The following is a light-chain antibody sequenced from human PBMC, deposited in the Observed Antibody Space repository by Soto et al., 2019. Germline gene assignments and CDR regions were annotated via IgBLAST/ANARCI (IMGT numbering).Light chain of an antibody. CDR2: DAS. Sequence: DIVLTQSPDTLSLSPGERVTLSCRASQRVTSTYLVWYQQKPGQAPRLLMYDASKRASGVPDRFNGSGSGTDFTLTITSLEPEDFAVYYCQQREISPWTFGQGTKVDIK. J-gene: IGKJ1*01. CDR1: QRVTSTY. CDR3: QQREISPWT. V-gene: IGKV3D-20*02.